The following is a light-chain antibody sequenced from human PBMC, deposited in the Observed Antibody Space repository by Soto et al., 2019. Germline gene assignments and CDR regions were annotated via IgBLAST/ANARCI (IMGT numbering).Light chain of an antibody. CDR1: QSLNSY. J-gene: IGKJ4*01. V-gene: IGKV3-11*01. CDR3: QQRRDWPLT. Sequence: EIVLTQSPATLSLSPGERATLSCRASQSLNSYLAWFQQKPGQPPRLLIYDAFNRAAGIPARFSGSGSGTDFTLPISSLEPEDVAVYYCQQRRDWPLTFGGGTKVEIK. CDR2: DAF.